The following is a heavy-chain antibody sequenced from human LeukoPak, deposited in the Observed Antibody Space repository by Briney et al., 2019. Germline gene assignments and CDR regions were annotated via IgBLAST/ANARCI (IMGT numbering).Heavy chain of an antibody. V-gene: IGHV1-2*02. CDR1: GYTFSGYY. Sequence: ASVKVSCKASGYTFSGYYMHWVRQAPGQGLEWMGWINPNSGGTNYAQKFQGRVTMTRDTSISTAYIELSSLRSEDTAVYYCARSARGWNDVYFQHWGQGTLVTVSS. CDR2: INPNSGGT. CDR3: ARSARGWNDVYFQH. D-gene: IGHD1-1*01. J-gene: IGHJ1*01.